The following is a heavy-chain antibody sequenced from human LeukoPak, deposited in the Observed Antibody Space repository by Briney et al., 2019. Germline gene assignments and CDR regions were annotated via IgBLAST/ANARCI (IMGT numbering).Heavy chain of an antibody. D-gene: IGHD3-10*01. CDR3: ARLDYCGSGEGDY. J-gene: IGHJ4*02. CDR1: GYSFTSYW. Sequence: GESLKISCKGSGYSFTSYWIGWVRQLPGKGLEWMGIIYPGDSDTRYSPSFHDQVTISADKSISTAYLQWSSLKASVTAMYYCARLDYCGSGEGDYWGQGTLVTVSS. V-gene: IGHV5-51*01. CDR2: IYPGDSDT.